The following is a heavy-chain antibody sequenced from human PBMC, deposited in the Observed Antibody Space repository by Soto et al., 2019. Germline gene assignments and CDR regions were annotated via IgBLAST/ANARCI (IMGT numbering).Heavy chain of an antibody. Sequence: SETLSLTCTVSGGSISSYYWSWIRQPPGKGLEWIGYIYYSGSTNYNPSLKSRVTISVDTSKNQFSLKLSSVTAADTAVYYCARVKILEFDYWGQGTLVTVSS. V-gene: IGHV4-59*01. CDR3: ARVKILEFDY. CDR2: IYYSGST. CDR1: GGSISSYY. D-gene: IGHD3-3*01. J-gene: IGHJ4*02.